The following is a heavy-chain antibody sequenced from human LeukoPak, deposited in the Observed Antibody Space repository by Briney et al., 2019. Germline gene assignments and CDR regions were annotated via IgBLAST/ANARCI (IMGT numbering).Heavy chain of an antibody. CDR1: GFTFSSYG. V-gene: IGHV3-48*04. D-gene: IGHD6-25*01. Sequence: PGGSLRLSCAASGFTFSSYGMHWVRQAPGKGLEWISYISGTSTTIYYADSVKGRFTVSRDNAKNSLYLQMNSLRADDTAVFYCARARASADFAFDVWGQGTMVTVSS. CDR2: ISGTSTTI. CDR3: ARARASADFAFDV. J-gene: IGHJ3*01.